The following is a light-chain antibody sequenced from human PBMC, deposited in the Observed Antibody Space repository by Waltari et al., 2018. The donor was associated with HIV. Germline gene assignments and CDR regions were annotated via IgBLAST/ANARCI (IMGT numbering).Light chain of an antibody. J-gene: IGLJ1*01. V-gene: IGLV7-43*01. CDR1: TGAVTSGNY. Sequence: QTVVTQEPSLTVSPGGTVTLTCASSTGAVTSGNYPNWFQQKPGHAPRALIYSTNKKHSWTRARFSGSLLGGKAALTLSGVQPEDEAEYYCLLYDGGQGYVFGTGTKVTVL. CDR3: LLYDGGQGYV. CDR2: STN.